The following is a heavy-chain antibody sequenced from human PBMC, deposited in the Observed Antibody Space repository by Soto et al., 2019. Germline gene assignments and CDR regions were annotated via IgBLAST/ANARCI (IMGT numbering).Heavy chain of an antibody. Sequence: GASVKVSCKASGGTFSSYAISWVRQAPGQGLEWMGGIIPIFGTANYAQKFQGRVTITADESTSTAYMELSSLRSEDTAVYYCARDPLTYYYDSSGWASGAFDIWGQGTMVTV. CDR1: GGTFSSYA. D-gene: IGHD3-22*01. CDR3: ARDPLTYYYDSSGWASGAFDI. V-gene: IGHV1-69*13. CDR2: IIPIFGTA. J-gene: IGHJ3*02.